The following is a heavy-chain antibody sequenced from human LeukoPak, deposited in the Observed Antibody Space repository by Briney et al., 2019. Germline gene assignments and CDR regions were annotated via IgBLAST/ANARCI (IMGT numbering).Heavy chain of an antibody. V-gene: IGHV3-23*01. J-gene: IGHJ4*02. CDR3: AKDSAKKYDDY. Sequence: GGSLRLSCAGSGFTFSSYWMTWVRQAPGKGLEWVSGISGSDGSTNYADSVKGRFTISRENSKNTLYLQMNSLRAEDTAVYYCAKDSAKKYDDYWGQGTLVTVSS. CDR1: GFTFSSYW. D-gene: IGHD2/OR15-2a*01. CDR2: ISGSDGST.